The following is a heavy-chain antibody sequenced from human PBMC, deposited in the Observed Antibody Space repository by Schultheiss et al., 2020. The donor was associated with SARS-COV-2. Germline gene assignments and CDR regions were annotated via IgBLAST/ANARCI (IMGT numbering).Heavy chain of an antibody. CDR1: GFTFSDYY. Sequence: GGSLRLSCAASGFTFSDYYMSWIRQAPGKGLEWVSHILSSGSYTNYADSVKGRFTISRDNSKNTLYLQMNSLRAEDTAIYYCARDSTYCSGDCSFDYWGQGTLVTVSS. V-gene: IGHV3-11*06. CDR2: ILSSGSYT. J-gene: IGHJ4*02. D-gene: IGHD2-21*02. CDR3: ARDSTYCSGDCSFDY.